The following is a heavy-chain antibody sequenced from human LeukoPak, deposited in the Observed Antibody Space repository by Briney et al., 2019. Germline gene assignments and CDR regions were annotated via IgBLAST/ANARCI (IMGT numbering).Heavy chain of an antibody. D-gene: IGHD3-16*01. CDR2: IGGRGGST. CDR1: GFRFSDFT. Sequence: GGSLRLSCAASGFRFSDFTMTWVRQAPGKGPEWVSAIGGRGGSTYYADSLGGRLTISRDNSKDMVYLQMNSLKVEDTATCYCGKEGGAWGQGTKVTVSS. CDR3: GKEGGA. J-gene: IGHJ5*02. V-gene: IGHV3-23*01.